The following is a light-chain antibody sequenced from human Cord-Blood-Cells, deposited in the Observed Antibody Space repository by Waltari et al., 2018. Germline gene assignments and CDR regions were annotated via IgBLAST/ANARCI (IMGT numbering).Light chain of an antibody. CDR1: QSVSSY. J-gene: IGKJ4*01. Sequence: EIVFTQSPATLSLSPGERATLSCRASQSVSSYLAWYQQKPGQAPRLLIYDASNRATGIPARFSGSGSGTDFTLTISSLEPEDFAVYYCQQRSNWLTLGGGTKVEIK. V-gene: IGKV3-11*01. CDR2: DAS. CDR3: QQRSNWLT.